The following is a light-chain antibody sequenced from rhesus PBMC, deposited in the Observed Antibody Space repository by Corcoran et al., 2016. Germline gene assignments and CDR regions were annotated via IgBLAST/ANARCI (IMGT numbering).Light chain of an antibody. CDR2: GVS. CDR3: CSYTTSSTFI. V-gene: IGLV2S7*01. Sequence: QAAPTQPPSVSGSPGQSVTISCTGTSSDVGDYNYVSWYQHHPGKAPKLMIYGVSKRPSGVSDRFSGSKSGNSASLTISGLQAEDEADYYCCSYTTSSTFIFGAGTRLTVL. J-gene: IGLJ1*01. CDR1: SSDVGDYNY.